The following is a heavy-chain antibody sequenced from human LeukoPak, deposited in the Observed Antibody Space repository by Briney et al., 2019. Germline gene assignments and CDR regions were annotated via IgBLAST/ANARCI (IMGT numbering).Heavy chain of an antibody. Sequence: GGSLRLSCAASGFTFRRYAMHWVRQAPGKGLEWVTVISYDGSNEYYADSVKGRFTISRDNSKNTLYLQMNSLRAEDTAVYYCARDLDRGPYVILQSFYYGMDVGGQGTTVTVSS. CDR3: ARDLDRGPYVILQSFYYGMDV. V-gene: IGHV3-30*04. J-gene: IGHJ6*02. D-gene: IGHD4-11*01. CDR2: ISYDGSNE. CDR1: GFTFRRYA.